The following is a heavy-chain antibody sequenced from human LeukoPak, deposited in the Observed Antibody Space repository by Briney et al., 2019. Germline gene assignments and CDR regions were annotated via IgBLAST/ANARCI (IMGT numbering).Heavy chain of an antibody. CDR1: EFTFSSYW. V-gene: IGHV3-7*01. Sequence: GGSLRLSCAASEFTFSSYWMSWVRQAPGKGLEWVANIKQDGSEKYYVDSVKGRFTVSRDNAKNSLYLQMNSLRAEDTAVYYCARERITMVRGVIKSTYYYGMDVWGQGTTVTVSS. CDR3: ARERITMVRGVIKSTYYYGMDV. CDR2: IKQDGSEK. J-gene: IGHJ6*02. D-gene: IGHD3-10*01.